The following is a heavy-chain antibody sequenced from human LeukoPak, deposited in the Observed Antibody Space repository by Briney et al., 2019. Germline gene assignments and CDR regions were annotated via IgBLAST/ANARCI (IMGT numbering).Heavy chain of an antibody. CDR1: GGSISSGGYY. CDR2: IYYSGST. V-gene: IGHV4-31*03. D-gene: IGHD2-2*01. CDR3: ERGGSYCSSTSCLERYFDY. J-gene: IGHJ4*02. Sequence: SETLSLTCTVSGGSISSGGYYWSWIRQHPGKGLEWIGYIYYSGSTYYNPSLKSRVTISVDTSKNQFSLKLSSVTAADTAVYYCERGGSYCSSTSCLERYFDYWGQGTLVTVSS.